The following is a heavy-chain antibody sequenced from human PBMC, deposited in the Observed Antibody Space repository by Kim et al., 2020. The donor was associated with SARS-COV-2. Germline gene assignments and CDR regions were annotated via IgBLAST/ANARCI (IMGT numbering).Heavy chain of an antibody. CDR2: IYYSGST. Sequence: SETLSLTCTVSGGSISSYYWSWIRQPPGKGLEWIGYIYYSGSTNYNPSLKSRVTISVDTSKNQFSLKLSSVTAADTAVYYCARGGDLRGDYYDSSGYFDAFDIWGQGTMVTVSS. CDR1: GGSISSYY. D-gene: IGHD3-22*01. V-gene: IGHV4-59*01. CDR3: ARGGDLRGDYYDSSGYFDAFDI. J-gene: IGHJ3*02.